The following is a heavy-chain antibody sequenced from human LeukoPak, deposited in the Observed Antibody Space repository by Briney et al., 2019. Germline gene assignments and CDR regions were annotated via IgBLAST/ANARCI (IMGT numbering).Heavy chain of an antibody. CDR2: INPSGGNT. V-gene: IGHV1-46*04. CDR1: GYTFSRYY. J-gene: IGHJ3*01. D-gene: IGHD7-27*01. CDR3: ARDWNWGSSDAFDV. Sequence: GASVKVSCKASGYTFSRYYLHWVRQAPGQELEWMGTINPSGGNTNYAQKLQGRVTMTRDTSTSTVYMELSSLRSEDTAVYYCARDWNWGSSDAFDVWGQGTMVTVSS.